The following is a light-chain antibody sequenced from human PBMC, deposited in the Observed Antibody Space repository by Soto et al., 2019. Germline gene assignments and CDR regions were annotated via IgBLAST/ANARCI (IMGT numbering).Light chain of an antibody. V-gene: IGKV1-5*03. CDR3: QHYNSYSEA. J-gene: IGKJ1*01. CDR1: QGINNW. Sequence: DIQMTQSPSSVSASVGDRVTITCRASQGINNWLAWYQQKPGKAPKLLIYKASTLKSGVPSRFSGSGSGTEFTLTISSLQPDDFATYYCQHYNSYSEAFGQGTKVDIK. CDR2: KAS.